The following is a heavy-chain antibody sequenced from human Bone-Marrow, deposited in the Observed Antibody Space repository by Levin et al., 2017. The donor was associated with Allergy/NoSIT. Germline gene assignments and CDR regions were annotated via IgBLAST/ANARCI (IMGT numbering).Heavy chain of an antibody. Sequence: GESLKISCAASGFTVSTNYMSWVRQAPGKGLEWVSVIYSGGSTYYADSVKGRFTISRDNSQNTLYLQMNSLRAEDTAIYYCARGTPLVYLSFDYWGQGTLVTVSS. CDR2: IYSGGST. CDR1: GFTVSTNY. V-gene: IGHV3-66*01. CDR3: ARGTPLVYLSFDY. J-gene: IGHJ4*02. D-gene: IGHD2-2*02.